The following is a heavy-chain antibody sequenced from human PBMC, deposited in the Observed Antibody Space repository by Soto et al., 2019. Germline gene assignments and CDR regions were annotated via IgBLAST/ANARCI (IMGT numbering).Heavy chain of an antibody. Sequence: ASVKVSCKASGGTFINYSISWVRQAPGQGLEWWGGIIPIFGTANNPQKFQSGLTITADEYTTTAYIELSSMRSEHTAMYYCARGFIAAADINYYYYGMDVWGQGTTVTVSS. CDR2: IIPIFGTA. CDR3: ARGFIAAADINYYYYGMDV. CDR1: GGTFINYS. D-gene: IGHD6-13*01. V-gene: IGHV1-69*13. J-gene: IGHJ6*02.